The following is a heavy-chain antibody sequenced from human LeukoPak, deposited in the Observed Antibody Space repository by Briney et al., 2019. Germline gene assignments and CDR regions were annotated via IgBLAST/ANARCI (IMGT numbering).Heavy chain of an antibody. CDR2: INWNGGRT. Sequence: GGSLRLSCAASGFKFDDYGMSWVRQAPGKGLEWVSGINWNGGRTGYADSVKGRFTISRDNAKNPLYLQMNSLRAEDTALYYCARDYDYGDYPGYWGQGTLVIVSS. J-gene: IGHJ4*02. CDR1: GFKFDDYG. D-gene: IGHD4-17*01. V-gene: IGHV3-20*04. CDR3: ARDYDYGDYPGY.